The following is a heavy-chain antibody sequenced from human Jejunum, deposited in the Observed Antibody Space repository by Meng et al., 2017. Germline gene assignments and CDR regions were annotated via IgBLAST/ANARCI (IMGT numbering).Heavy chain of an antibody. CDR1: GGSVRSNNDG. CDR3: ARDNWGSLDY. J-gene: IGHJ4*02. Sequence: QMQLQESGPGLVRPSETLSLTCTFSGGSVRSNNDGWGWIRQPPGKGLEWIGYGSTNHNPSLKSRVTISVDTSKNQFFLTLNSVTAADTAIYYCARDNWGSLDYWGQGILVTVSS. CDR2: GST. D-gene: IGHD7-27*01. V-gene: IGHV4-61*01.